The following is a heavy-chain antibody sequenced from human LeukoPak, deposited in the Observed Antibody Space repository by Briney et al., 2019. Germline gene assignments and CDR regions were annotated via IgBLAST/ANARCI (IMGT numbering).Heavy chain of an antibody. V-gene: IGHV4-34*01. CDR3: ARGEWLRSWFGY. D-gene: IGHD5-12*01. J-gene: IGHJ4*02. Sequence: SETLSLTCAVYGGSFSGYYWSWIRQPPGKGLEWIGEINHSGSTNYNPSLKSRVTISVDTSKNQFSLKLSSVTAVDTAVYYCARGEWLRSWFGYWGQGTLVTVSS. CDR1: GGSFSGYY. CDR2: INHSGST.